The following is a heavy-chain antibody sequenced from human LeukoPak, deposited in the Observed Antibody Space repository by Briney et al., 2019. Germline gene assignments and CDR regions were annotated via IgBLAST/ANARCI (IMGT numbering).Heavy chain of an antibody. CDR1: GGSISSSSYY. CDR3: ARTVGISSGGIAFDI. V-gene: IGHV4-39*07. Sequence: NASETLSLTCTVSGGSISSSSYYWDWIRQPPGEGLEWIGSIYYSGSTNYNPSLKSRVTISVDTSKNQFSLKLSSVTAADTAIFYCARTVGISSGGIAFDIWGQGTMVTVSS. CDR2: IYYSGST. D-gene: IGHD1-14*01. J-gene: IGHJ3*02.